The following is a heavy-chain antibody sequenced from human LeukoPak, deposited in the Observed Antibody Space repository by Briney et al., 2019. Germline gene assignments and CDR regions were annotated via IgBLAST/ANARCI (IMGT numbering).Heavy chain of an antibody. CDR1: GFTFSDYY. CDR2: ISSSGSTI. D-gene: IGHD3-3*01. CDR3: ARDALGYDFWSGYPTYNYYYYMDV. Sequence: GGSLRLSCAASGFTFSDYYMSWIRQAPGKGLEWVSYISSSGSTIYYADSVKGRFTISRDNAKNSLYLQMNSLRAEDTAVYYCARDALGYDFWSGYPTYNYYYYMDVWGKGTTVTVSS. J-gene: IGHJ6*03. V-gene: IGHV3-11*04.